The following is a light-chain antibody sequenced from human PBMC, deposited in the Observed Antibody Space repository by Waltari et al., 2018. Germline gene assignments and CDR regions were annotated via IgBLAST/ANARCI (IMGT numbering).Light chain of an antibody. CDR1: KLGDQY. Sequence: SYELTPPPSVSGSPGQTAIIPCPGHKLGDQYASWYRQKPAQSPVLVIYQDSERPSGIPERFSGSNSGNTATLTISGTQAMDEADYYCQAWHSNTGVFGTGTKVTVL. CDR3: QAWHSNTGV. V-gene: IGLV3-1*01. J-gene: IGLJ1*01. CDR2: QDS.